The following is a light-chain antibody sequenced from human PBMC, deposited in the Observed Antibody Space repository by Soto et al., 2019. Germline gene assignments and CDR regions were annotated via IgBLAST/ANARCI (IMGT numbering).Light chain of an antibody. CDR2: AAS. J-gene: IGKJ5*01. Sequence: DIQMTQSPSSLSASVGDRVTISCRASQSIGTYLNWYQQKPGRAPKLQIYAASNLQSGVPSRFRGSGSGTDFTFTISRLQPEDIATYYCQQYENLPTFGQGTRLEIK. V-gene: IGKV1-33*01. CDR3: QQYENLPT. CDR1: QSIGTY.